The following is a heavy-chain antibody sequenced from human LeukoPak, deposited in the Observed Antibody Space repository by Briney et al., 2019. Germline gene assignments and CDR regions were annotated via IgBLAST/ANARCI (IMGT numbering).Heavy chain of an antibody. CDR2: IFYSGST. D-gene: IGHD1-26*01. V-gene: IGHV4-39*07. CDR3: ARQVAIVEPTDPNWFDS. Sequence: NPSETLSLTCNVSGDSIGSSSYYWGWIRQTPEKGLEWIGSIFYSGSTYYTPSLKSRVTMSLDKSKTQFSLRLTSVTAADTAVYYCARQVAIVEPTDPNWFDSWGQGTLVTVSS. J-gene: IGHJ5*01. CDR1: GDSIGSSSYY.